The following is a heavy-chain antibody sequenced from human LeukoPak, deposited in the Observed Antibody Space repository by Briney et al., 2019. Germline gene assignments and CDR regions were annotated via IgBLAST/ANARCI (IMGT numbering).Heavy chain of an antibody. CDR3: ARAPITSPFYFDY. Sequence: GGSLRLSCTASGFAFDEHGTSWVRQVPGKGLEWLSGINWSGGSTGYADPLRGRFTISRDNVKNSLYLQMDSLRAEDTALYYCARAPITSPFYFDYWGQGTLVTVSS. CDR2: INWSGGST. V-gene: IGHV3-20*04. J-gene: IGHJ4*02. CDR1: GFAFDEHG. D-gene: IGHD2-2*01.